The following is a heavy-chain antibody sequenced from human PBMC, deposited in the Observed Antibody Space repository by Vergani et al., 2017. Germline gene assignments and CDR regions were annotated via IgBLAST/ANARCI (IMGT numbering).Heavy chain of an antibody. V-gene: IGHV4-61*08. Sequence: QVQLQESGPGLVKASQTLSLTCSVSGAYVGSGGYYWSWIRQPPGKGLEWIGYIYYSGSTNYNPSLKSRVTISVDTSKNQFSLKLSSVTAADTAVYYCGSSTQGYYYYYMDVWGKGTTVTVSS. CDR2: IYYSGST. D-gene: IGHD2-2*01. J-gene: IGHJ6*03. CDR1: GAYVGSGGYY. CDR3: GSSTQGYYYYYMDV.